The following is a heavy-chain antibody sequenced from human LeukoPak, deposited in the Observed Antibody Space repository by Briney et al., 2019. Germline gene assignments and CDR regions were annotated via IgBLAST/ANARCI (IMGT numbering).Heavy chain of an antibody. Sequence: RGSPRLSSAASGFTLSSYAMSWVRPAPGKGLEWVSDISGSGGSTYYADSVKGRFTISRDNSKNTLYLQMNSLRAEDTAVYYCAKAGGSYWGSMDYWGQGTLVTVSS. CDR1: GFTLSSYA. D-gene: IGHD1-26*01. CDR3: AKAGGSYWGSMDY. J-gene: IGHJ4*02. CDR2: ISGSGGST. V-gene: IGHV3-23*01.